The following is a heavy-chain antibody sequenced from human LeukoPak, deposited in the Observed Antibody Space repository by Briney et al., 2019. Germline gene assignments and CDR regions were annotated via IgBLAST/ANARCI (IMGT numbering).Heavy chain of an antibody. Sequence: GGSLRLSCAASGFTFSSYWMAWVRQAPGKGLEWVANIKGDESARHQADSVKGRFTISRDNTRNSLYLQMTNLRGDGTAVYYCARDVVGSLDYWGQGTLVTVSS. J-gene: IGHJ4*02. V-gene: IGHV3-7*01. D-gene: IGHD1-26*01. CDR3: ARDVVGSLDY. CDR1: GFTFSSYW. CDR2: IKGDESAR.